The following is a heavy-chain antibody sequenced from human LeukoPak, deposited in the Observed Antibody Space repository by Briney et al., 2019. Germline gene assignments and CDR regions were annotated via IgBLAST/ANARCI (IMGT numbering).Heavy chain of an antibody. CDR2: ISGSGGST. D-gene: IGHD3-3*01. J-gene: IGHJ4*02. Sequence: GRSLRLSCAASGFTFSSYAMSWVRQAPGKGLEWVSAISGSGGSTYYADSVKGRFTISRDNSKNTLYLQMNSLRAEDTAVYYCAKVPSVLRFLEWLFDYWGQGTLVTVSS. CDR3: AKVPSVLRFLEWLFDY. V-gene: IGHV3-23*01. CDR1: GFTFSSYA.